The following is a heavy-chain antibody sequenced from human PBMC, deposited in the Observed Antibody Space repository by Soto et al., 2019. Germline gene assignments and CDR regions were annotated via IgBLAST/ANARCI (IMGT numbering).Heavy chain of an antibody. V-gene: IGHV4-59*01. CDR1: GGSISGYY. CDR2: IYYTGRT. CDR3: VRSFQGLD. D-gene: IGHD4-17*01. Sequence: QVHLQESGPGLVKPSETLSLTCTVSGGSISGYYWSWIRQPPGKGLEWIGYIYYTGRTNYNPSLTSRVTISLDTSKTPFSLRLHSVTAADTAVYYCVRSFQGLDWGQGTLVTVSS. J-gene: IGHJ4*02.